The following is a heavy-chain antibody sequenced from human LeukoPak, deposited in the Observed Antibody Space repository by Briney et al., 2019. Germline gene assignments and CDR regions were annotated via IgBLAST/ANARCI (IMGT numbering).Heavy chain of an antibody. Sequence: RGSLRLSCAASGFIVSDNDIKWVSQTPGKGLEWVSLIYADGSTHYTDSVKGRVSISRDNSQNTVYLQMNSLRGEDTAVYFCAKRSVPGRPGYWGQGTLVTVSS. CDR2: IYADGST. CDR3: AKRSVPGRPGY. J-gene: IGHJ4*02. V-gene: IGHV3-66*04. D-gene: IGHD3-3*01. CDR1: GFIVSDND.